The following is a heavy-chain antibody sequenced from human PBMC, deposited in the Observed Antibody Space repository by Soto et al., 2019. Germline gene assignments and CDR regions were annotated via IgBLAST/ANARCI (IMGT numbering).Heavy chain of an antibody. CDR2: INPSGGST. Sequence: ASVKVSCKASGYTFTSYYMHWVRQAPGQGLEWTGIINPSGGSTSYAQKFQGRVTMTRDTSTSTVYMELSSLRSEDTAVYYCARALYYYGSGSTSAWFDPWGQGTLVTVSS. CDR1: GYTFTSYY. V-gene: IGHV1-46*01. J-gene: IGHJ5*02. CDR3: ARALYYYGSGSTSAWFDP. D-gene: IGHD3-10*01.